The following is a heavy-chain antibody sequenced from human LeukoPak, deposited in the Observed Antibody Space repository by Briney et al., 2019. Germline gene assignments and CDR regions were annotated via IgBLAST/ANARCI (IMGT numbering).Heavy chain of an antibody. V-gene: IGHV1-8*01. Sequence: GAPVNVSCKASGYTFTSYDINWVRQATAQRLEWMGWMNPNSGNTGYAEKVEGRVTMTRNTSISTAYMELSSLRSEDKAVYYCPRGRVNYGYWGQGTLVTVSS. CDR1: GYTFTSYD. J-gene: IGHJ4*02. CDR3: PRGRVNYGY. D-gene: IGHD4-11*01. CDR2: MNPNSGNT.